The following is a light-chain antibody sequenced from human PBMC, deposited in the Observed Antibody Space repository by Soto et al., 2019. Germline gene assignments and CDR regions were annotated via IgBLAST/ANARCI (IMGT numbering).Light chain of an antibody. CDR3: QQYGSTPLT. CDR2: GAS. Sequence: EIVLTQSPGTLSLPTGERATLSCRASQSVSRSYIAWYQQKPGQAPRLLIYGASSRATGIPDKFSCTGSGADFTLTITRLEPEDFALYYCQQYGSTPLTFGGGTKVDIK. CDR1: QSVSRSY. J-gene: IGKJ4*01. V-gene: IGKV3-20*01.